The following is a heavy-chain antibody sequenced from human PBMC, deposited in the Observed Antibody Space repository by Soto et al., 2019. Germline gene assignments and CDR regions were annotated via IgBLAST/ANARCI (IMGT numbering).Heavy chain of an antibody. V-gene: IGHV1-24*01. CDR2: FDPEDGET. D-gene: IGHD6-19*01. Sequence: GASVKVSCKVSGYTLTELSMHWVRQAPGKGLEWMGGFDPEDGETIYAQKFQGRVTMTTDTSTDTAYMELRSLRSDDTAVYYCARDPIKYSSGWYYFDYWGQGTLVTVSS. J-gene: IGHJ4*02. CDR1: GYTLTELS. CDR3: ARDPIKYSSGWYYFDY.